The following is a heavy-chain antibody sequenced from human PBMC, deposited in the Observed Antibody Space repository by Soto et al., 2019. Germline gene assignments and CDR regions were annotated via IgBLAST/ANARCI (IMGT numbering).Heavy chain of an antibody. CDR3: ARDADILTGSDAFDI. CDR2: ISSSSSYT. CDR1: GFTFSDYY. J-gene: IGHJ3*02. D-gene: IGHD3-9*01. V-gene: IGHV3-11*05. Sequence: QVQLVESGGGLVKPGGSLRLSCAASGFTFSDYYMSWIRQAPGKGLEWVSYISSSSSYTNYADSVKGRFTISRDNAKNSLYLQMNSRRAEATAVYYCARDADILTGSDAFDIWGQGTMVTVSS.